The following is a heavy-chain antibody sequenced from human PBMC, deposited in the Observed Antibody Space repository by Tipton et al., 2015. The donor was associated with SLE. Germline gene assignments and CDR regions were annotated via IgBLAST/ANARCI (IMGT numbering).Heavy chain of an antibody. V-gene: IGHV1-2*06. J-gene: IGHJ6*02. Sequence: QLVQSGPEVKKPGASVKVSCKASGYTFTRYYIHWVRQAPGQGLEWMGRVTPNSGGTRYAQKFQGRVTMTRDTSLRTAYMELSSLRSDDTAVYFCARETTETRDGLDVWGQGTTVIVS. CDR2: VTPNSGGT. CDR3: ARETTETRDGLDV. D-gene: IGHD1-1*01. CDR1: GYTFTRYY.